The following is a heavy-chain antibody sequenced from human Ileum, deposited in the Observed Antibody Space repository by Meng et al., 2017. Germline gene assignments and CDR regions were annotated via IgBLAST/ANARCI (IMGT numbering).Heavy chain of an antibody. J-gene: IGHJ3*02. CDR2: NYSGGST. D-gene: IGHD3-22*01. CDR3: ARDQGGYSPVDAFDI. CDR1: GFTVSSNY. Sequence: GGSLRLSCAASGFTVSSNYMSWVRQAPGKGLEWVSVNYSGGSTYYADSVKGRFTISRHNSKNTLYLQMNSLRAEDTAVYYCARDQGGYSPVDAFDIWGHGTMVTVSS. V-gene: IGHV3-53*04.